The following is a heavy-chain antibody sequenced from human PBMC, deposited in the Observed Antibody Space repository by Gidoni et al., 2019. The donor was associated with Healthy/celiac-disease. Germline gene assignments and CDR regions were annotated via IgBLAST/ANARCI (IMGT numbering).Heavy chain of an antibody. V-gene: IGHV3-33*01. CDR1: GFTFSSYG. CDR3: ARESKGGFDY. Sequence: QVQLVESGGGVVKPGRSLRLSCAASGFTFSSYGMHWVRQAPGKGLEWVAVIWYDGSNKYYADSVKGRVTISRDNSKNPLYLQMNSLRAEDTAVYYCARESKGGFDYWGQGTLVTVSS. J-gene: IGHJ4*02. D-gene: IGHD3-16*01. CDR2: IWYDGSNK.